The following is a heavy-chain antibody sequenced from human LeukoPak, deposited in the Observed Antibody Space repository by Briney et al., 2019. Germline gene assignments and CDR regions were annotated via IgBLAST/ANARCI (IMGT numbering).Heavy chain of an antibody. Sequence: ASVKVSCKASGYTFTSYGISWVRQAPGQGLEWMGWISTYNGNTNYAQKLQGRVTMTTDTSTSIAYMELRSLRSDDTAVYYCARVYGEDYGDYNWFDPWGQGTLVTVSS. CDR1: GYTFTSYG. V-gene: IGHV1-18*01. CDR3: ARVYGEDYGDYNWFDP. D-gene: IGHD4-17*01. J-gene: IGHJ5*02. CDR2: ISTYNGNT.